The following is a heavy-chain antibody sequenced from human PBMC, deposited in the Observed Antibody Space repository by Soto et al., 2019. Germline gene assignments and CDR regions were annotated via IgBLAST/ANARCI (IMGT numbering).Heavy chain of an antibody. Sequence: SETLSLTCTVSGGSISSYYWSWIRQPPGKGLEWIGYIYYSGSTNYNPSLKSRVTISVDTSKNQFSLKLSSVTAADTAVYYCARAQAAGTGYLYYYYGMDVWGQGTTVTVSS. J-gene: IGHJ6*02. CDR2: IYYSGST. V-gene: IGHV4-59*01. D-gene: IGHD6-13*01. CDR3: ARAQAAGTGYLYYYYGMDV. CDR1: GGSISSYY.